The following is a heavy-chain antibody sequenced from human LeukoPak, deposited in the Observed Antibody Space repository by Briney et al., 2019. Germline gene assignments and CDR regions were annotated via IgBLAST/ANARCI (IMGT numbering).Heavy chain of an antibody. D-gene: IGHD6-13*01. CDR1: GFTFSSYG. J-gene: IGHJ4*02. Sequence: GGSLRLSCAASGFTFSSYGMHWVRQAPGKGLEWVAVISYDGSNKYYADSVKGRFTISRDNSKNTLYLQMNSLRAEDTAVYYCAKGTSSWHEFDYWGQGTLVTVSS. CDR3: AKGTSSWHEFDY. CDR2: ISYDGSNK. V-gene: IGHV3-30*18.